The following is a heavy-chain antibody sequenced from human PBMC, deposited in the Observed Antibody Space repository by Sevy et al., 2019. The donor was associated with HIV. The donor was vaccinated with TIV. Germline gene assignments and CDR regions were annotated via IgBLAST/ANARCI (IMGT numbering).Heavy chain of an antibody. Sequence: GGSLRLSCAASGFTFSSYAMSWVRQAPGKGLEWVSAISGTGGSTYYADSVKGRFTISRDNSKNTLYLQMNSLRAEDTAVYYCAKGAHSGYYDFWSGYDPFYYMDFWGKGTTVTVSS. CDR1: GFTFSSYA. J-gene: IGHJ6*03. CDR2: ISGTGGST. D-gene: IGHD3-3*01. V-gene: IGHV3-23*01. CDR3: AKGAHSGYYDFWSGYDPFYYMDF.